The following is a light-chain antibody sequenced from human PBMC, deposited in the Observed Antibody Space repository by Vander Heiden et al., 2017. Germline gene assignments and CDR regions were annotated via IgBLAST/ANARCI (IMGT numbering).Light chain of an antibody. CDR2: DVS. CDR1: SSDVGGYNY. J-gene: IGLJ1*01. V-gene: IGLV2-11*01. CDR3: CSYAGSYTYV. Sequence: ALTQPRSVSGSPGQSVTISCTGTSSDVGGYNYVSWYQQHPGKAPKLMIYDVSKRPSGVPDRFSGSKSGNTASLTISGLQAEDEADYYCCSYAGSYTYVFGTGTKVT.